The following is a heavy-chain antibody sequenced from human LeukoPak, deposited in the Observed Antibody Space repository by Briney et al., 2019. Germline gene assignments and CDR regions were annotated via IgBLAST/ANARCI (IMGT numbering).Heavy chain of an antibody. V-gene: IGHV4-61*08. J-gene: IGHJ4*02. Sequence: SETLSLTCAVSGGSISSGDYSWNWIRQPPGKGLEWIGFIYYSGNTYYNPSLKSRVTIPVDTSKNQFSLKLSSVTAADTALYYCARENGYRYDYWGQGTLVTVSS. CDR2: IYYSGNT. D-gene: IGHD5-18*01. CDR1: GGSISSGDYS. CDR3: ARENGYRYDY.